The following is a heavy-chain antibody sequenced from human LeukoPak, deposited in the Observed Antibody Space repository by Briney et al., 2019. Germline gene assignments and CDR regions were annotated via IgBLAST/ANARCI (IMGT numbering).Heavy chain of an antibody. CDR1: GYTFTGYY. CDR3: ARGAGYDILTGYYKEDAFDI. CDR2: INPNSGGT. Sequence: GASVTVSCKASGYTFTGYYMHWMRQAPGQGLEWMGWINPNSGGTNYAQKFQGRVTMTRDTSISTAYMELSRLRSDDTAVYYCARGAGYDILTGYYKEDAFDIWGQGTMVTVSS. J-gene: IGHJ3*02. V-gene: IGHV1-2*02. D-gene: IGHD3-9*01.